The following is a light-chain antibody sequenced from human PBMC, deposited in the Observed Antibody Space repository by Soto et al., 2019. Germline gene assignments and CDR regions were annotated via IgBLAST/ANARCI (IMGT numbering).Light chain of an antibody. J-gene: IGKJ1*01. Sequence: DIQMTQSPSTLSASVGDTVTITCRASQNIFTWLAWYQHKPGKAPKLLMYDASILESGVPSRFSGSGSGTEFTLTISSLQPDDFATYYCQHYNSYSEAFGQGTKVDIK. CDR2: DAS. CDR1: QNIFTW. CDR3: QHYNSYSEA. V-gene: IGKV1-5*01.